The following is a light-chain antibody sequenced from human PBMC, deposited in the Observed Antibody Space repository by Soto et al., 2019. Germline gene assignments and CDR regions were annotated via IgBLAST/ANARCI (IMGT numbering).Light chain of an antibody. Sequence: EIVLTQSPGTLSLSPGERATLSCRASQSVDSTYLAWYQQKPGQAPRLLIFATSSRAAGVPDRFSGSGSGTDFTLTISRLEPEDFAVYYCQQYDTSPPLYTFCQGTKLDIK. CDR1: QSVDSTY. V-gene: IGKV3-20*01. J-gene: IGKJ2*01. CDR3: QQYDTSPPLYT. CDR2: ATS.